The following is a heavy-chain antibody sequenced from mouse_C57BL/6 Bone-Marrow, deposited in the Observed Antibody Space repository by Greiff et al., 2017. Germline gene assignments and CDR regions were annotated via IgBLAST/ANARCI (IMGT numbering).Heavy chain of an antibody. J-gene: IGHJ1*03. CDR2: IYPRSGNT. V-gene: IGHV1-81*01. CDR1: GYTFTSYG. D-gene: IGHD1-1*01. CDR3: VYYYGSSYWYFDV. Sequence: QVHVKQSGAELARPGASVKLSCKASGYTFTSYGISWVKQRTGQGLEWIGEIYPRSGNTYYNEKFKGKATLTADKSSSTAYMELRSLTSEESAVYFCVYYYGSSYWYFDVWGTGTTVTVSS.